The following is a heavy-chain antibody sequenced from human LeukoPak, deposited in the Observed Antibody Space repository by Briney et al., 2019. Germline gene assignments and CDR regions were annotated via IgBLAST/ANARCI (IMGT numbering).Heavy chain of an antibody. J-gene: IGHJ4*02. D-gene: IGHD1-26*01. Sequence: PGGSLRLSCAASGFNFSNAWMSWVRQAPGKGLEWVGRIKSKTDGGTTDYAAPVKGRFTISRDDSKNTLYLQMNSLKTEDTAVYYCTTHIVGAYYFDYWGQGTLVTVSS. CDR1: GFNFSNAW. CDR3: TTHIVGAYYFDY. V-gene: IGHV3-15*01. CDR2: IKSKTDGGTT.